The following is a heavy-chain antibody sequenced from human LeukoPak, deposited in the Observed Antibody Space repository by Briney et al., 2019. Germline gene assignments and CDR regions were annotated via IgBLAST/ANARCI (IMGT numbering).Heavy chain of an antibody. J-gene: IGHJ4*02. CDR2: IQYDGSNE. CDR1: RFTFSSYC. CDR3: AKGRYDSSGYYSIFDY. V-gene: IGHV3-30*02. D-gene: IGHD3-22*01. Sequence: PGGSLRLSCAPSRFTFSSYCMHWVRQAPGQGREGVAYIQYDGSNEQYGDSVKGRFSISRDSSKNILYLQMNSLRAEDTAVYYCAKGRYDSSGYYSIFDYWGQGTLVTVSS.